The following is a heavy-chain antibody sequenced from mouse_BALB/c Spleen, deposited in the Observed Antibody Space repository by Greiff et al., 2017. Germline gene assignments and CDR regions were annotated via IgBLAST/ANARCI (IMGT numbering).Heavy chain of an antibody. V-gene: IGHV5-12-2*01. D-gene: IGHD3-3*01. J-gene: IGHJ4*01. CDR1: GFTFSSYT. CDR3: AREGLYYAMDY. Sequence: DVMLVESGGGLVQPGGSLKLSCAASGFTFSSYTMSWVRQTPEKRLEWVAYISNGGGSTYYPDTVKGRFTISRDNAKNTLYLQMSSLKSEDTAMYYCAREGLYYAMDYWGQGTSVTVSS. CDR2: ISNGGGST.